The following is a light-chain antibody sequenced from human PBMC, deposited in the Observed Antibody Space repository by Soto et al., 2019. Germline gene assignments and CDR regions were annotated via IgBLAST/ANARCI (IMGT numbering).Light chain of an antibody. Sequence: QSALTLPASVSGSPGQSITISCTGSSSDVGDYNYVAWYQQHPDKAPKLMIFDVTSRPSGVSNRFSGSKSGSTASLTISGLQAEDEADYFCSSYSSSGTLYVFGTGTKLTVL. CDR3: SSYSSSGTLYV. CDR1: SSDVGDYNY. CDR2: DVT. V-gene: IGLV2-14*01. J-gene: IGLJ1*01.